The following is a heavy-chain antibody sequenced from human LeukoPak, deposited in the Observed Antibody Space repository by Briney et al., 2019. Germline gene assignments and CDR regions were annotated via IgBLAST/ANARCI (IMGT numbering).Heavy chain of an antibody. D-gene: IGHD1-26*01. CDR3: AKDLVAKWELPRTFDY. Sequence: GGSLRLSCAASEFTFSSYAMSWVRQAPGKGLEWVSAISGSGGSTYYADSVKGRFTISRDNSKNTLYLQMNSLRAEDTAVYYCAKDLVAKWELPRTFDYWGQGTLVTVSS. CDR2: ISGSGGST. J-gene: IGHJ4*02. CDR1: EFTFSSYA. V-gene: IGHV3-23*01.